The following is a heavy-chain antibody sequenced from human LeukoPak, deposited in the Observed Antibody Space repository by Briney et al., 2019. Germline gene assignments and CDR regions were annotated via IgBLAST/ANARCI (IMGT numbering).Heavy chain of an antibody. CDR1: GGSISSYY. CDR2: IYYSGST. V-gene: IGHV4-59*06. CDR3: ARASGYSYGVVAFDI. Sequence: SETLSLTCTVSGGSISSYYWSWIRQHPGKGLEWIGYIYYSGSTYYNPSLKSRVTISVDTSKNQFSLKLSSVTAADTAVYYCARASGYSYGVVAFDIWGQGTMVTVSS. J-gene: IGHJ3*02. D-gene: IGHD5-18*01.